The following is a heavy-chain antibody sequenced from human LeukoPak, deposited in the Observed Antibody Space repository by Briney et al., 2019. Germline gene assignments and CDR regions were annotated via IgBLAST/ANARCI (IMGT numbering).Heavy chain of an antibody. V-gene: IGHV7-4-1*02. J-gene: IGHJ5*02. D-gene: IGHD6-19*01. Sequence: GASVKVSCKASGYTFTSYAMNWVRQAPGQGLEWMGWINTNTGNPTYAQGFTGRFVFSLDTSVSTAYLQISSLKAEDTAVYYCARVWVGGWSPREAWFDPWGQGTLVTVSS. CDR1: GYTFTSYA. CDR2: INTNTGNP. CDR3: ARVWVGGWSPREAWFDP.